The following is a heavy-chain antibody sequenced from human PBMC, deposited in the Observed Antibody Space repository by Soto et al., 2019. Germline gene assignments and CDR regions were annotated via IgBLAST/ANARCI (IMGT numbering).Heavy chain of an antibody. J-gene: IGHJ4*02. CDR3: AKDGVDGGGDCYSTFAY. CDR2: ISGSGGST. D-gene: IGHD2-21*02. Sequence: GGSLILSCAASGFTFSSYARSWVRQAPGKGLEWVSAISGSGGSTYYADSVKCRLTISRDNSKNTLYLQMKSLRAEDTAVYYCAKDGVDGGGDCYSTFAYWGQGTLFTFS. V-gene: IGHV3-23*01. CDR1: GFTFSSYA.